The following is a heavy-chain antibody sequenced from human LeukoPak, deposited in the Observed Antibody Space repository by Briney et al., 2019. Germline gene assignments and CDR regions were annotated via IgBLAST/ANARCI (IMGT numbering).Heavy chain of an antibody. V-gene: IGHV3-73*01. CDR1: GFTFSGSA. CDR2: IRSKANSYAT. J-gene: IGHJ5*02. Sequence: GGSLRLSCAASGFTFSGSAMHWVRQASGKGLEWVGRIRSKANSYATAYAASVKGRFTISRDDSKNTAYLQMNSLKTEDTAVYHCTSLVHDFWREDWFDPWGQGTLVTVSS. CDR3: TSLVHDFWREDWFDP. D-gene: IGHD3-3*01.